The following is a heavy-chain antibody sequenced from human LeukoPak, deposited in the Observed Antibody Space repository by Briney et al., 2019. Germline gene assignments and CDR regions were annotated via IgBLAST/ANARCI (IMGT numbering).Heavy chain of an antibody. V-gene: IGHV3-30-3*01. D-gene: IGHD1-26*01. CDR1: GFTFSSYA. Sequence: GGSLRLSCAASGFTFSSYAMHWVRQAPGKGLEWVAVISYDGSNKYYADSVKGRFTISRDNAKNSLYLQMNSLRAEDTAVYYCARAQRELLRFDYWGQGTLVTVSS. CDR3: ARAQRELLRFDY. J-gene: IGHJ4*02. CDR2: ISYDGSNK.